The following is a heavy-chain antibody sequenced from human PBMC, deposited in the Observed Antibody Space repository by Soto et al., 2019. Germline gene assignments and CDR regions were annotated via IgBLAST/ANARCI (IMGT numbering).Heavy chain of an antibody. CDR1: GFTFSSYG. CDR3: ATCSSGWRAHYYYYGMDV. CDR2: IWYDGSNR. V-gene: IGHV3-33*01. J-gene: IGHJ6*02. Sequence: QVQLVESGGGVVQPGRSLRLSCAASGFTFSSYGMHWVRQAPGKGREWVAVIWYDGSNRYYADSVKGRFTISRDNSKNTLYLQMNSLRAEDTAVYYCATCSSGWRAHYYYYGMDVWGQGTTVTVSS. D-gene: IGHD6-19*01.